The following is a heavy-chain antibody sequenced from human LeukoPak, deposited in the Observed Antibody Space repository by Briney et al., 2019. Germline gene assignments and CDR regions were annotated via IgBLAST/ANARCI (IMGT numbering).Heavy chain of an antibody. Sequence: SQTLSLTCAISGDSVSSNSAAWNWIRQSPSRGLEWLGRTYYRSKWYNDYAVSVKSRITINPDTSKNQFSLQLNSVAPEDAGRYLCVILGVRLKGGIVYCGQGTLVTVSS. CDR2: TYYRSKWYN. J-gene: IGHJ4*02. CDR1: GDSVSSNSAA. V-gene: IGHV6-1*01. D-gene: IGHD3-3*02. CDR3: VILGVRLKGGIVY.